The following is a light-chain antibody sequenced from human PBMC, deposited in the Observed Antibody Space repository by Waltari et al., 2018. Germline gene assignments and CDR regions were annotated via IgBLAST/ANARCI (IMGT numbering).Light chain of an antibody. CDR1: PSVSSSY. CDR2: GAS. Sequence: EIVLTQSPGTLSLSPGERATLSCRASPSVSSSYLAWYQQKPGQAPRVLIHGASNRATGIPDRFSGSVSGTDFTLTISRLEPEDFAVYYCQQYGSSPWTFGQGTKVEIK. V-gene: IGKV3-20*01. J-gene: IGKJ1*01. CDR3: QQYGSSPWT.